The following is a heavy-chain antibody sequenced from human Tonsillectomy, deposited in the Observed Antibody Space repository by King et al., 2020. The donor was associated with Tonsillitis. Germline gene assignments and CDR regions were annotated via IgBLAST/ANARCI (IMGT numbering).Heavy chain of an antibody. D-gene: IGHD6-6*01. Sequence: VQLVESGGGLVQPGGSLRLSCAASGFIFSSHWMHWVRQVPGKGLVWVSRINSDGSSTSYADSVKGRFTISRDNAKNTRCLQMNSLRAEDTAVYYCARVVGYYQYYMDVWGKGTTVTVSS. CDR2: INSDGSST. CDR1: GFIFSSHW. J-gene: IGHJ6*03. CDR3: ARVVGYYQYYMDV. V-gene: IGHV3-74*01.